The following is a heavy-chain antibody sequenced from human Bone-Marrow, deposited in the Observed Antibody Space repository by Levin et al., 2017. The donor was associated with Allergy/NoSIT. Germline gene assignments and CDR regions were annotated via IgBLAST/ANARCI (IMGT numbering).Heavy chain of an antibody. CDR1: GGSFSGYY. Sequence: PSETLSLTCAVYGGSFSGYYWSWIRQPPGKGLEWIGEINHSGSTNYNPSLKSRVTISVDTSKNQFSLKLSSVTAADTAVYYCARAPEYIVVVPAAIWGEYGDAFDIWGQGTMVTVSS. D-gene: IGHD2-2*02. V-gene: IGHV4-34*01. J-gene: IGHJ3*02. CDR3: ARAPEYIVVVPAAIWGEYGDAFDI. CDR2: INHSGST.